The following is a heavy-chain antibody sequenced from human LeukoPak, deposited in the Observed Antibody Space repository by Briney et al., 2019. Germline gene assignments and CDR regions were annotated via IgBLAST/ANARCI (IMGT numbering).Heavy chain of an antibody. CDR3: VTNGGGDSGYGNFDY. CDR1: EFTFDDYA. Sequence: GRSLRLSCAVSEFTFDDYAMHWVRQVPGKGLEWVSGINWNSDSIGYAVRGRFTISRDNAKNSLYLQMNSLRVEDTALYYCVTNGGGDSGYGNFDYWGQGTLVTVSS. CDR2: INWNSDSI. V-gene: IGHV3-9*01. J-gene: IGHJ4*02. D-gene: IGHD5-12*01.